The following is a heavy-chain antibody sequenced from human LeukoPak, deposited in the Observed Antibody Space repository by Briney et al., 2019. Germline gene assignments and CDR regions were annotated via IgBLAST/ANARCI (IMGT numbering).Heavy chain of an antibody. J-gene: IGHJ5*02. Sequence: GASVKVSCKASGYTFASYGISWVRQAPGQGLEWMGWISAYNGNTNYAQKLQGRVTMTTDTSTSTAYMELRSLRSDDTAVYYCARDLGSSATSTNWFDPWGQGTLVTVSS. CDR3: ARDLGSSATSTNWFDP. V-gene: IGHV1-18*01. D-gene: IGHD6-6*01. CDR1: GYTFASYG. CDR2: ISAYNGNT.